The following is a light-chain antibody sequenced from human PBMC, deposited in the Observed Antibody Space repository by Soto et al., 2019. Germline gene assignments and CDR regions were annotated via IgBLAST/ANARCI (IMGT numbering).Light chain of an antibody. Sequence: DIQMTQSPSSLSASVGDRVTITCRASQGISTFLAWYQQKPGKAPILLIYAASTLQSGVPSRFSGSGSGTDFPLTISSLQPEDVATYYCQKYNNVPWTFGQGTTLEIK. CDR2: AAS. V-gene: IGKV1-27*01. CDR1: QGISTF. J-gene: IGKJ1*01. CDR3: QKYNNVPWT.